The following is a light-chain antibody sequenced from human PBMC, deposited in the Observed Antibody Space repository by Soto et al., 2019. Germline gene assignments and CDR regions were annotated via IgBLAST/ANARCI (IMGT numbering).Light chain of an antibody. Sequence: DVQMTQSPSSLSASVGDRVTITCQARHDISNYLNWYQQKPGKAPKLLIYAASSLQSGVPSRFSGSGSGTDFTLTISSLQPEDFATYYCQQSYSTPRTFGQGTKVDIK. J-gene: IGKJ1*01. CDR2: AAS. V-gene: IGKV1-39*01. CDR1: HDISNY. CDR3: QQSYSTPRT.